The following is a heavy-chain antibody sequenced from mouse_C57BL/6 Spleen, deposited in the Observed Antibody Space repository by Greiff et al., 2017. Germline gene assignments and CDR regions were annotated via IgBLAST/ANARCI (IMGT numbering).Heavy chain of an antibody. CDR2: ISDGGSYT. D-gene: IGHD3-2*02. CDR1: GFTFSSYA. CDR3: ARVDNRLYAMDY. Sequence: DVMLVESGGGLVKPGGSLKLSCAASGFTFSSYAMSWVRQTPEKRLEWVATISDGGSYTYYPDNVKGRFTISRDNAKNNLYLQMSHRKSEDTAMYYCARVDNRLYAMDYWGQGTSVTVSS. J-gene: IGHJ4*01. V-gene: IGHV5-4*03.